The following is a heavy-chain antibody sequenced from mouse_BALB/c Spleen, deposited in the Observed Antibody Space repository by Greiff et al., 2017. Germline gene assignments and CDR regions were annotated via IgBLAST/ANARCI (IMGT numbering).Heavy chain of an antibody. V-gene: IGHV1S81*02. CDR3: ASPSDYRYDDFDV. CDR1: GYTFTSYW. CDR2: INPSNGRT. Sequence: VQLQQPGAELVKPGASVKLSCKASGYTFTSYWMHWVKQRPGQGLEWIGEINPSNGRTNYNAKFKSKATLTVDKSSSTAYMQLSSLTSEDSAVYYCASPSDYRYDDFDVGGAGTTVTVSS. D-gene: IGHD2-14*01. J-gene: IGHJ1*01.